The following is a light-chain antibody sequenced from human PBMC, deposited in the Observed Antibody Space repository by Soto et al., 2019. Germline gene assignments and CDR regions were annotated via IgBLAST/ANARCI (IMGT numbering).Light chain of an antibody. V-gene: IGKV3-15*01. CDR2: GAS. CDR3: QQYNNWPPPI. CDR1: QSVSSN. Sequence: EIVMTQSPATLSVSPGERATLSCRASQSVSSNLAWYQQKPGQAPRLLIYGASTRATGIPARFSGSGSGTEFPPTISSLQSEDFAFYYCQQYNNWPPPIFGGGTKVEIK. J-gene: IGKJ4*01.